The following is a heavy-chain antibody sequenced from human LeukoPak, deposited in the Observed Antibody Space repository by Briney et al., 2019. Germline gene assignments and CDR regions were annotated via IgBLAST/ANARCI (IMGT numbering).Heavy chain of an antibody. V-gene: IGHV4-38-2*02. CDR2: IYHSGST. CDR3: ARDFPGYCSSTSRYS. J-gene: IGHJ4*02. Sequence: SETLSLTCTVSGYSISSGYYWGWIRQPPGKGLEWIGSIYHSGSTYYNPSLKSRVTISVGTSKDQFSLKLSSVTAADTAVYYCARDFPGYCSSTSRYSWGQGTLVTVSS. D-gene: IGHD2-2*02. CDR1: GYSISSGYY.